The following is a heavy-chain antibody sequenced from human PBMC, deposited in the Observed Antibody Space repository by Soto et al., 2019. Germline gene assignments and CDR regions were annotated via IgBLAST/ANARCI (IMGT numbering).Heavy chain of an antibody. D-gene: IGHD5-12*01. CDR3: ARDFEYSCYDFGSLADY. CDR1: GFTFSSYG. V-gene: IGHV3-33*01. Sequence: QVQLVESGGGVVQPGRSLRLSCAASGFTFSSYGMHWVRQAPGKGLEWVAVIWYDGSNKYYADSVKGRFTISRDNSKNTLYLQMHSLRADDTAVYDCARDFEYSCYDFGSLADYWGQGSLVTVSS. CDR2: IWYDGSNK. J-gene: IGHJ4*02.